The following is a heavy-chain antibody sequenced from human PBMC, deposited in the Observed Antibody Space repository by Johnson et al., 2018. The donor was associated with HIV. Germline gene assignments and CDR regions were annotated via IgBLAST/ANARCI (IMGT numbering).Heavy chain of an antibody. Sequence: QVQLVESGGGVVQPGRSLRLSCAASGFTFSSYAMHWVRQAPGKGLEWVAVISYDGSNKYYADSVKGRFTISRDNSKNTLYLQMNSLRAEDTVVYYCAREWIGNSSRWFREAYDIWGQGSMVTVYS. J-gene: IGHJ3*02. D-gene: IGHD6-13*01. CDR2: ISYDGSNK. CDR3: AREWIGNSSRWFREAYDI. CDR1: GFTFSSYA. V-gene: IGHV3-30*04.